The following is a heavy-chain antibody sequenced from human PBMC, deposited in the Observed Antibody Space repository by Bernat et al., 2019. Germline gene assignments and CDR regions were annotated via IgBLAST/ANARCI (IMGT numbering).Heavy chain of an antibody. D-gene: IGHD2-21*02. CDR1: GYTFIHSG. CDR3: ARSFCRGGDCYASEADY. V-gene: IGHV1-18*04. Sequence: QVQLVQSGGEVTPPGASVPVSCTASGYTFIHSGLLFVRQAPGQGLEWMGWIRGYNGDTNYAQKFQGRVTITPAPSPTTAYRDLRRLRSDAPAVYFCARSFCRGGDCYASEADYWGQGNRVTGSS. J-gene: IGHJ4*02. CDR2: IRGYNGDT.